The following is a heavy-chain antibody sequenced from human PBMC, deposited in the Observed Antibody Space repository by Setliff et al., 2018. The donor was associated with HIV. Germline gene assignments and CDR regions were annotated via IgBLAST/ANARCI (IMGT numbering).Heavy chain of an antibody. CDR3: ARAPTLFGVEYYYYFGMDV. J-gene: IGHJ6*02. CDR2: INPHSGDT. V-gene: IGHV1-2*02. D-gene: IGHD3-3*01. Sequence: ASVKVSCKASGYTFTGYYMHWVRQAPGQGLAWMGWINPHSGDTSYAQKFQDRITKTRDTSVNIAYMQLSRLRSDDTAVYYCARAPTLFGVEYYYYFGMDVWGQGTTVTVSS. CDR1: GYTFTGYY.